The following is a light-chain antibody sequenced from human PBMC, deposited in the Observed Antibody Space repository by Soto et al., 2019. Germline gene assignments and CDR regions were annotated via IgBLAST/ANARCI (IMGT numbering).Light chain of an antibody. CDR1: SRDVGAYDY. CDR2: YVD. V-gene: IGLV2-14*03. J-gene: IGLJ1*01. CDR3: CSYADGSIYF. Sequence: QSALTQPASVSGSPGQSITISCTGTSRDVGAYDYVSWYLQYPDKAPQLLIYYVDHRPSGVSSRFSGSKSGNTASLTFSGLQAEDEGDYYCCSYADGSIYFFGTGTKLTVL.